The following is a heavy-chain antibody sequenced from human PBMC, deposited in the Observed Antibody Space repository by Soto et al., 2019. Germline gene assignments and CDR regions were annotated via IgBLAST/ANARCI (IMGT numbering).Heavy chain of an antibody. CDR3: ARAEYNWNYSYYFDY. CDR1: GGSVSSGSYY. V-gene: IGHV4-61*01. D-gene: IGHD1-7*01. CDR2: IYYSGST. J-gene: IGHJ4*02. Sequence: PSETLSLTCTVSGGSVSSGSYYWSWIRQPPGKGLEWIGYIYYSGSTNYNPSLKSRVTISVDTSKNQFSLKLSSVTAADTAVYYCARAEYNWNYSYYFDYWGQGTLVTVSS.